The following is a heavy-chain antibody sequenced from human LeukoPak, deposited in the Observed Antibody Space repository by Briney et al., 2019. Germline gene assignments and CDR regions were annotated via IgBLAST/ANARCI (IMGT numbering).Heavy chain of an antibody. CDR3: ARDHSGYDRRVDP. V-gene: IGHV4-30-2*01. CDR2: IYHSGST. D-gene: IGHD5-12*01. J-gene: IGHJ5*02. Sequence: SETLSLTCAVSGGSISSGGYSWSWIRQPPGKGLEWIGHIYHSGSTYYNPSLKSRVTISVDRSKNQFSLKLSSVTAADTAVYYCARDHSGYDRRVDPWGQGTLVTVSS. CDR1: GGSISSGGYS.